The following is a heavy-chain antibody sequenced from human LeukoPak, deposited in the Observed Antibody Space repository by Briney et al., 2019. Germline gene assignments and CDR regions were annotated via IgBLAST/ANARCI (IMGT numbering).Heavy chain of an antibody. CDR2: ISSSSSTI. V-gene: IGHV3-48*02. CDR3: ARDLTRIVVLPGH. Sequence: GGSLRLSCAASGFTFSNYNMNWVRQAPGKGLEWVSYISSSSSTIYYADSVKGRFTVSRDNAKNSLYLQMNSLRDEDSAVYYCARDLTRIVVLPGHWGQGTLVTISS. D-gene: IGHD3-22*01. CDR1: GFTFSNYN. J-gene: IGHJ4*02.